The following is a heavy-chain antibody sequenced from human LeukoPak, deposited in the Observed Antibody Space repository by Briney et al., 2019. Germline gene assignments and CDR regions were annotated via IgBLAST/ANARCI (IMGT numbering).Heavy chain of an antibody. CDR2: ISGSGGST. D-gene: IGHD2-2*01. Sequence: PGGSLRLSCAASGFTFSSYAMSWVRQAPGKGLEWVSAISGSGGSTYYADSVKGRFTISRDNSKNTLYLQMNSLRAEDTAVYYCAKDIRPVVPAATAFGYWGQGTLVTVSS. CDR1: GFTFSSYA. J-gene: IGHJ4*02. V-gene: IGHV3-23*01. CDR3: AKDIRPVVPAATAFGY.